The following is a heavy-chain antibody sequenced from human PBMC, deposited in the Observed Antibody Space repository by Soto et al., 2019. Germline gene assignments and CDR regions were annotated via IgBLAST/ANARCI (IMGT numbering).Heavy chain of an antibody. J-gene: IGHJ5*02. CDR2: ISSSGSTI. CDR3: ARTFVSNPAWFDP. Sequence: GGSLRLSCAASGFTFSDYYMSWIRQAPGKGLEWVSYISSSGSTIYYADSVKGRFTISRDNAKNSLYLQMNSLRAEDTAVYYCARTFVSNPAWFDPWGQGTLVTVSS. CDR1: GFTFSDYY. V-gene: IGHV3-11*01. D-gene: IGHD3-16*02.